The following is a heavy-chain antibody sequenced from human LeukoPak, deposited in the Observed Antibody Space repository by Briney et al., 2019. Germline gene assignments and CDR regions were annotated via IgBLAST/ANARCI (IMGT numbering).Heavy chain of an antibody. CDR1: GGSISSYY. Sequence: PSETLSLTCTVSGGSISSYYWSWIRQPPRKGLEWIGYIYYSGSTNYNPSLKSRVTISVDTSKNQFSLKLSSVTAADTAVYYCARALEQQLVQGHWFDPWGQGTLVTVSS. V-gene: IGHV4-59*01. CDR2: IYYSGST. D-gene: IGHD6-13*01. J-gene: IGHJ5*02. CDR3: ARALEQQLVQGHWFDP.